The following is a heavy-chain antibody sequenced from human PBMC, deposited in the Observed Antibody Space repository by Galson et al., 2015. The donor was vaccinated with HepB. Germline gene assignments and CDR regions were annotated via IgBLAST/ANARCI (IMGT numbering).Heavy chain of an antibody. V-gene: IGHV4-39*01. D-gene: IGHD3-3*01. CDR1: GGSISGYY. CDR3: ATQSGGIVRFLDGLRFDP. CDR2: VYYSGST. J-gene: IGHJ5*02. Sequence: ETLSLTCTVPGGSISGYYWGWIRQPPGKGLEWIGSVYYSGSTFYNSSLKSRVTISVDTSKNQFSLKLSSVTAADTAVYYCATQSGGIVRFLDGLRFDPWGQGTLVTVSS.